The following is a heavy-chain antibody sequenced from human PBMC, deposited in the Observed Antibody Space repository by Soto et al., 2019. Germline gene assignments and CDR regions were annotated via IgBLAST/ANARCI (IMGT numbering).Heavy chain of an antibody. CDR1: GFTFSSNW. V-gene: IGHV3-7*04. J-gene: IGHJ4*02. D-gene: IGHD2-2*01. Sequence: GGSLRLSCVGSGFTFSSNWMTWVRQAPGKGLEWVGNMRQDGSEKNYVGSVKGRFTISRDNAKNSLYLQMNSLRAEDTAVYYCAREIVVARGASYFDYWGPGTLVTVSS. CDR2: MRQDGSEK. CDR3: AREIVVARGASYFDY.